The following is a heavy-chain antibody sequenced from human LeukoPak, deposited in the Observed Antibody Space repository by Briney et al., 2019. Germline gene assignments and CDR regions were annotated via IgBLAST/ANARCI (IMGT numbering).Heavy chain of an antibody. CDR1: GFTFTSYS. J-gene: IGHJ4*02. D-gene: IGHD1-7*01. Sequence: GGSLRLSCAASGFTFTSYSMSRVRQAPGKGLEWVSGTSDRGDYTYYADSVKGRFTISRDSSKSTLFLQMNSLRAEDTALYFCARKAQYNGHYPLDYWGQGTLVTVSS. CDR2: TSDRGDYT. V-gene: IGHV3-23*01. CDR3: ARKAQYNGHYPLDY.